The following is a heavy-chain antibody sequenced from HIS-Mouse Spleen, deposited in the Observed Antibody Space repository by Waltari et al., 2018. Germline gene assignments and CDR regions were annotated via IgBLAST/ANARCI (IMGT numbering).Heavy chain of an antibody. Sequence: QVQLQQWGAGLLKPSETLSLTCAVYGGSFSGYYWSWIRQPPGKGLEWIGEINHSGSTNYNPSLKSRVTISVDTSKNQFSLKLSSVTAADTAVYYCAGRVYSSGWYFDYWGQGTLVTVSS. CDR3: AGRVYSSGWYFDY. CDR2: INHSGST. CDR1: GGSFSGYY. J-gene: IGHJ4*02. V-gene: IGHV4-34*01. D-gene: IGHD6-19*01.